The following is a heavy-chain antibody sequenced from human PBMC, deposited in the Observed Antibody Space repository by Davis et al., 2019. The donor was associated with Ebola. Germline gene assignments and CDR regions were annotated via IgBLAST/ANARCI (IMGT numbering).Heavy chain of an antibody. V-gene: IGHV3-73*01. J-gene: IGHJ5*02. CDR3: TSSLSGVDP. D-gene: IGHD3-10*01. CDR2: IRSKANSYAT. Sequence: GGSLRLSCAASGFTFSGSAMHWVRQASGKGLEWVGRIRSKANSYATAYAASVKGRLTISRDDSKNTAYLQMNSLKTEDTAVYYCTSSLSGVDPWGQGTLVTVSS. CDR1: GFTFSGSA.